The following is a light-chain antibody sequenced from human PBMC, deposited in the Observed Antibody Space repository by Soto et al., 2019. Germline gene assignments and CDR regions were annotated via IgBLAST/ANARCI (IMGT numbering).Light chain of an antibody. CDR3: QQYGTSENI. CDR1: QSLSNSF. J-gene: IGKJ5*01. CDR2: DTS. Sequence: EIVLTQSPGTLSLSPGERATLSCRASQSLSNSFIAWYQQKPGQAPRLLIYDTSSRATGIPDRFSGSGSGTDVTLTISRLEPEDFAVFFCQQYGTSENIFGQGTRLEIK. V-gene: IGKV3-20*01.